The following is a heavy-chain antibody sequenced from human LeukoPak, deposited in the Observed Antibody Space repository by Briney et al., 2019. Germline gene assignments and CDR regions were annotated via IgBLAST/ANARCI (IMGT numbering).Heavy chain of an antibody. CDR3: ARGRVSSSTWYSTCYYYFYMDV. D-gene: IGHD6-13*01. J-gene: IGHJ6*03. Sequence: SETLSLTCTVSDDSITIYYCSWIRQPPGKGLEWVGYIDHTGSTNYKHSLKSRVTISRDKSKNHFSLELSSATAADTAVYFCARGRVSSSTWYSTCYYYFYMDVWGKGTTVTVSS. V-gene: IGHV4-59*01. CDR2: IDHTGST. CDR1: DDSITIYY.